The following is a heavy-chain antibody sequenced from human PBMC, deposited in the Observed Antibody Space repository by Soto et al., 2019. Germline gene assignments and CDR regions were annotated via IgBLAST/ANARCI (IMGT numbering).Heavy chain of an antibody. D-gene: IGHD6-19*01. CDR2: ISGSGGST. CDR1: GFTFSSYA. V-gene: IGHV3-23*01. Sequence: GGSLRLSCAASGFTFSSYAMSWVRQAPGKGLEWVSAISGSGGSTYYADSVKGRFTISRDNSKNTLYLQMNSLRAEDTAVYYCAKTVYSSSGWYSSLGYWGQGTLVTVSS. CDR3: AKTVYSSSGWYSSLGY. J-gene: IGHJ4*02.